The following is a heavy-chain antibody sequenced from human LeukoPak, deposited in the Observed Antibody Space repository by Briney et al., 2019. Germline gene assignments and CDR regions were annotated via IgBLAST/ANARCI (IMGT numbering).Heavy chain of an antibody. D-gene: IGHD2-21*01. V-gene: IGHV3-30*02. CDR3: AKTILLQPSYYYYYMDV. CDR1: GFTFSSYG. CDR2: IRYDGSNK. J-gene: IGHJ6*03. Sequence: GGSLRLSCAASGFTFSSYGMHWVRQAPGKGLEWVAFIRYDGSNKYYADSVKGRFTISRDNSKNTLYLQMNSLRAEDTAAYYCAKTILLQPSYYYYYMDVWGKGTTVTVSS.